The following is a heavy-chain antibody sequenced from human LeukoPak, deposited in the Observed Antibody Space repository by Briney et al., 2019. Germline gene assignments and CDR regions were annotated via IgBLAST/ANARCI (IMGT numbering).Heavy chain of an antibody. CDR2: ISAYNGNA. D-gene: IGHD3-10*01. Sequence: ASVKVSCKASGYTFTSYGISWVRQAPGQGLEWMGWISAYNGNANYAQKLQGRVTMTTDTSTSTAYMELRSLRSEDTAVYYCASLITMVRGVAYYYMDVWGKGTTVTISS. CDR3: ASLITMVRGVAYYYMDV. J-gene: IGHJ6*03. CDR1: GYTFTSYG. V-gene: IGHV1-18*01.